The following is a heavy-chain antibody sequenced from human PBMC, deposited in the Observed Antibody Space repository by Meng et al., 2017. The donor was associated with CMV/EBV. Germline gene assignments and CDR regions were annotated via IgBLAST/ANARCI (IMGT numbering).Heavy chain of an antibody. V-gene: IGHV3-23*01. CDR2: ISGSGGST. CDR1: GFTFSSYA. Sequence: GGSLRLSCAASGFTFSSYAMSWVRQAPGKGLEWVSAISGSGGSTYYADSVKGRFTISRDNSKNTLYPQMNSLRAEDTAVYYCAGYCTNGVCYTGRDYWGQGTLVTVSS. D-gene: IGHD2-8*01. J-gene: IGHJ4*02. CDR3: AGYCTNGVCYTGRDY.